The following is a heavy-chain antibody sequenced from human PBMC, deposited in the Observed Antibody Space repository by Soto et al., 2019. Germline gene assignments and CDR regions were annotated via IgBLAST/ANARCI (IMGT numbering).Heavy chain of an antibody. CDR3: ARDSGAGWYIYYSGMDA. D-gene: IGHD6-19*01. V-gene: IGHV1-18*04. CDR2: ISAYNGNT. CDR1: GYTFTSYG. J-gene: IGHJ6*02. Sequence: GASVKVSCKASGYTFTSYGINWVRQAPGQGLEWMGWISAYNGNTNYAQKLQGRVTMTTDTSTSTAYMELRSLRSDDTAVYYCARDSGAGWYIYYSGMDAWGQGTTVTVSS.